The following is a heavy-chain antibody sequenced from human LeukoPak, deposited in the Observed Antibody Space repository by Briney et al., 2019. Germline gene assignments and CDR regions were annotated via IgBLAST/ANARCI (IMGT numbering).Heavy chain of an antibody. J-gene: IGHJ3*02. CDR2: IYHSGST. CDR3: ARVVYPRDAFDI. Sequence: PSETLSLTCAVSGGSISSGGYSWSWIRQPPGKGLEWIGYIYHSGSTYYNPSLKSRVTISVDRSKNQFSLKLSSVTAADTAVYYCARVVYPRDAFDIWGQGTMVTVSS. V-gene: IGHV4-30-2*01. D-gene: IGHD3-16*01. CDR1: GGSISSGGYS.